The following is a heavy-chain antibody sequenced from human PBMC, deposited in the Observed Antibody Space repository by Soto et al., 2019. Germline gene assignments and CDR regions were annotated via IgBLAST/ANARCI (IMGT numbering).Heavy chain of an antibody. D-gene: IGHD1-1*01. CDR1: GFTFSSYW. CDR2: INSDGSST. CDR3: ARWAIRQYTYFDY. Sequence: GGSLRLSCAASGFTFSSYWMHWVRQAPGKGLVWVSRINSDGSSTSYADSVKGRFTISRDNAKNTLYLQMNSLRAEDTAVYYCARWAIRQYTYFDYWGQGTLVTVSS. V-gene: IGHV3-74*01. J-gene: IGHJ4*02.